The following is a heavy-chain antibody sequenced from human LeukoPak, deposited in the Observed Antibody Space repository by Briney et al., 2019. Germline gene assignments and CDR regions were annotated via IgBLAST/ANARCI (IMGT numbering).Heavy chain of an antibody. CDR3: ARDNGGSYPDY. CDR1: GYTFTDYY. Sequence: VASVKVSCKASGYTFTDYYMHWVRQAPGQGLEWMGWINPNSGGANYAQRFQGRVTMTRDTSISTAYMELSRLRSDDTAVCYCARDNGGSYPDYWGQGTLVTVSS. CDR2: INPNSGGA. D-gene: IGHD1-26*01. V-gene: IGHV1-2*02. J-gene: IGHJ4*02.